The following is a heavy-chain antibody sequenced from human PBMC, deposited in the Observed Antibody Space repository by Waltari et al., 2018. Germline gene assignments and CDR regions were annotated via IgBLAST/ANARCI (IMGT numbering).Heavy chain of an antibody. CDR3: AREGTSGYDVTNIYGMDV. J-gene: IGHJ6*02. Sequence: QVQLVQSGAEVKKPGSSVKVSCKASGGTFSSYAISWVRQAPGQGLEWMGRIIPIFGTADYAQKFQGRVTITADESTSTAYMELSSLRSEDTAVYYCAREGTSGYDVTNIYGMDVWGQGTTVTVSS. CDR1: GGTFSSYA. V-gene: IGHV1-69*15. CDR2: IIPIFGTA. D-gene: IGHD5-12*01.